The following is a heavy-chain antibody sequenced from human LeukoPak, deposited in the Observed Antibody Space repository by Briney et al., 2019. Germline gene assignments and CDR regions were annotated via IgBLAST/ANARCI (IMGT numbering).Heavy chain of an antibody. J-gene: IGHJ4*02. V-gene: IGHV3-23*01. CDR3: AKGAYDYIEMGYFDY. Sequence: GSLRLSCAASGFSLGNSAMRWVRPAPGKGLEGVSLIIASSGSTFYADSVKGRFTIFRDNSKNTLYLQMNSLRAEDTAVYYCAKGAYDYIEMGYFDYWGQGTLVTVSS. D-gene: IGHD5-12*01. CDR2: IIASSGST. CDR1: GFSLGNSA.